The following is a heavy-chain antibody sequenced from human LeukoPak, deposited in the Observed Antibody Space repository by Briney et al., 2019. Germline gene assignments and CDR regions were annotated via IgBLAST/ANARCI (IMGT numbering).Heavy chain of an antibody. CDR3: ARDYCSSTSCSENYYYMDV. Sequence: ASVKVSCKASGYTFTSYYMHWVRQAPGQGLEWMGIINPGGGSTSYAQKFQGRVTMTRDMSTSTVYMELSSLRSEDTAVYYCARDYCSSTSCSENYYYMDVWGKGTTVTVSS. CDR2: INPGGGST. J-gene: IGHJ6*03. CDR1: GYTFTSYY. V-gene: IGHV1-46*01. D-gene: IGHD2-2*01.